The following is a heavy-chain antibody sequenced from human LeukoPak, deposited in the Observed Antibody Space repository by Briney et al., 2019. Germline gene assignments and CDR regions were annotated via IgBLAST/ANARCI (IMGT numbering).Heavy chain of an antibody. CDR1: GGSISSSSYY. V-gene: IGHV4-39*07. CDR2: IYYSGST. CDR3: AKINTTVYAFDI. Sequence: PSETLSLTCTVSGGSISSSSYYWGSIRQPPGKGLEWIGSIYYSGSTYYNPSLKSRVTISVDTSKNQFSLKLSSVTAADTAVYYCAKINTTVYAFDIWGQGTMVTVSS. J-gene: IGHJ3*02. D-gene: IGHD1-1*01.